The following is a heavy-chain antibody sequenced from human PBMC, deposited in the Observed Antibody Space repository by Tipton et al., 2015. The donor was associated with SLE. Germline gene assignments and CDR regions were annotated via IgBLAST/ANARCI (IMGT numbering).Heavy chain of an antibody. D-gene: IGHD1-26*01. CDR2: INHSAST. CDR3: ARGGLGVSYYYYMDV. J-gene: IGHJ6*03. Sequence: TLSLTCAVYGGSFSGYYWSWIRQPPGKGLEWIGEINHSASTNYNSSLKSRVTLSVDTSKSQFSLRLSSVTAADTAIYYCARGGLGVSYYYYMDVWGKGTTVTVSS. CDR1: GGSFSGYY. V-gene: IGHV4-34*01.